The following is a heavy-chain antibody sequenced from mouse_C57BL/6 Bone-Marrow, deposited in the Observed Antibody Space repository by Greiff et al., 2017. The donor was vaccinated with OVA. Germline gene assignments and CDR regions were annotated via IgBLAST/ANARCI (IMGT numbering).Heavy chain of an antibody. CDR2: IWSGGST. V-gene: IGHV2-2*01. CDR1: GFSLTSYG. J-gene: IGHJ1*03. CDR3: ARNLITTVAHWYFDV. D-gene: IGHD1-1*01. Sequence: VQLQQSGPGLVQPSQSLSITCTVSGFSLTSYGVHWVRQSPGKGLEWLGVIWSGGSTDYNAAFISRLSISKDNSKSQVFFKMNSLQADDTAIYYCARNLITTVAHWYFDVWGTGTTVTVSS.